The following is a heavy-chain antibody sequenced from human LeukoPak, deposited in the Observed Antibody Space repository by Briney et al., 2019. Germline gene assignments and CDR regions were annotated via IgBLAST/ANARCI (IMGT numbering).Heavy chain of an antibody. D-gene: IGHD6-6*01. Sequence: PSETLSLTCAVSDYSLSSGYYWGWIRQPPGKGLEWIGNIYHSGSTYYNPSLKSRVTISVDTSKNQFSLKLSSVTAADTAVYYCARDSPAYSSSFYFDYWGQGTLVTVSS. CDR1: DYSLSSGYY. CDR3: ARDSPAYSSSFYFDY. CDR2: IYHSGST. V-gene: IGHV4-38-2*02. J-gene: IGHJ4*02.